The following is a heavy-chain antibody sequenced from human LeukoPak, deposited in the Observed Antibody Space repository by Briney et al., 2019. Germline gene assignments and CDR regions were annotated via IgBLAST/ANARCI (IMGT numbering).Heavy chain of an antibody. D-gene: IGHD3-3*01. V-gene: IGHV1-69*05. Sequence: SVTVSCKASGGTFSSYAISWVRQPPGQGLEWVGGIIPIFGTSNYAQKFQGSVTITTDESTSTAYMELSSLRSEDTAVYYGARDSRVWSGYTAQGAFDIWGQGTMVTVSS. CDR2: IIPIFGTS. CDR3: ARDSRVWSGYTAQGAFDI. CDR1: GGTFSSYA. J-gene: IGHJ3*02.